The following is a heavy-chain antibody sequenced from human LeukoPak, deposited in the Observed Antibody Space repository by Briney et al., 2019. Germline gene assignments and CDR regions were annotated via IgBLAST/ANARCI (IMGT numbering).Heavy chain of an antibody. CDR1: GGTFSSYA. Sequence: ASVKVSCKASGGTFSSYAISWVRQAPGQGLEWMGGIIPIFGTANYAQKFQGRVTITADESTSTAYMELSSLRSEDTAVYYCARDLYDILTGYRGRWFDPWGQGTLVTVSS. J-gene: IGHJ5*02. CDR2: IIPIFGTA. D-gene: IGHD3-9*01. V-gene: IGHV1-69*13. CDR3: ARDLYDILTGYRGRWFDP.